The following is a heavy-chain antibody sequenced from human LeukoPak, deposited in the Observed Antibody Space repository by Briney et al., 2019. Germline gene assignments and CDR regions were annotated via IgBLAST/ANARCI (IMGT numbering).Heavy chain of an antibody. CDR3: ARVPVLLWSGELMPYYYYYMDV. CDR2: ISAYNGNT. V-gene: IGHV1-18*01. CDR1: GYTFTSYG. Sequence: ASVKVSCKASGYTFTSYGISWVRQAPGQGLEWMGWISAYNGNTNYAQKLQGRVTMTTDTSTSTAYMELRSLRSDDTAVYYCARVPVLLWSGELMPYYYYYMDVWGKGTTVTISS. D-gene: IGHD3-10*01. J-gene: IGHJ6*03.